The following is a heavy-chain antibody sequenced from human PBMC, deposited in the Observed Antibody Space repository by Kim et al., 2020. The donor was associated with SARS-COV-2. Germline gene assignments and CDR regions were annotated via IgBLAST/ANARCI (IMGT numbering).Heavy chain of an antibody. CDR3: ARQGPSFYGSGTFYY. J-gene: IGHJ4*01. D-gene: IGHD3-10*01. CDR1: GDSITSGSSY. Sequence: SETLSLTCAITGDSITSGSSYWGWLRQPPGKGLEWIGNVYYSGTTYYNPSLKSRATISVDASRNQFSLNLKVVRDTDTAVYYCARQGPSFYGSGTFYYWG. CDR2: VYYSGTT. V-gene: IGHV4-39*01.